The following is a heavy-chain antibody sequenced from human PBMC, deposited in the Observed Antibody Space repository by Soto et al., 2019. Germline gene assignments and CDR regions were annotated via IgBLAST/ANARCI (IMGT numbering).Heavy chain of an antibody. CDR1: GFSFRTSGVG. J-gene: IGHJ4*02. CDR3: AHPRGGYGVVTPFNY. D-gene: IGHD3-16*01. CDR2: IYWDDDR. V-gene: IGHV2-5*02. Sequence: QVTLKESGPTLVRPTQTLTLTCTFSGFSFRTSGVGVGWIRQPPGKALEWLALIYWDDDRRYSPSLRDRLTITKAPSKSQVVLTMTNVDTADTATYYCAHPRGGYGVVTPFNYWGQGTPVTVSS.